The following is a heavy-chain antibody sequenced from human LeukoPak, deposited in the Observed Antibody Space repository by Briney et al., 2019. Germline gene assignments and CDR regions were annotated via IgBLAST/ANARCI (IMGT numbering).Heavy chain of an antibody. D-gene: IGHD6-19*01. CDR2: VSSYSTI. V-gene: IGHV3-48*02. CDR3: ARDMAVSGTFWYFDL. Sequence: PGGSLRLSCAASGFTFRTYSMNWVRRAPGKGLEWVSYVSSYSTIYYADSVKGRFTISRDNAKNSLYLQMNSLRDDDTAVYYCARDMAVSGTFWYFDLWGRGTLVTVSS. CDR1: GFTFRTYS. J-gene: IGHJ2*01.